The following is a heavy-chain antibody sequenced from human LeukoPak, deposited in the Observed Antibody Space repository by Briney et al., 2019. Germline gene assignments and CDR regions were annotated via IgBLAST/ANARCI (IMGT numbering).Heavy chain of an antibody. D-gene: IGHD5-24*01. Sequence: GESLKTSCKGSGYTFTSYWIGWVRQMPGKGLEWMGIICPGDSDTRYSPSFQGQVTISADKSISTAYLQWRSLKASDTAMYYCARQRDGYSDYWGQGTLVTVSS. CDR2: ICPGDSDT. CDR1: GYTFTSYW. J-gene: IGHJ4*02. CDR3: ARQRDGYSDY. V-gene: IGHV5-51*01.